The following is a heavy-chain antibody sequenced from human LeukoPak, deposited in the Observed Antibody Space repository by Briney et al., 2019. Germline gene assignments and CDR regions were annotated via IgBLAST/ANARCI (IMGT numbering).Heavy chain of an antibody. J-gene: IGHJ4*02. CDR1: GFTFSSYW. V-gene: IGHV3-74*01. D-gene: IGHD1-7*01. CDR2: ISGDGSST. Sequence: PGGSLTLSCAASGFTFSSYWMHWVRQAPGKGLVWVSHISGDGSSTTYADSVKGRFTISRDNAKNTLDLQMNSLRAEDTAVYYCARGGWGTAIDYWAQGTLVSVSS. CDR3: ARGGWGTAIDY.